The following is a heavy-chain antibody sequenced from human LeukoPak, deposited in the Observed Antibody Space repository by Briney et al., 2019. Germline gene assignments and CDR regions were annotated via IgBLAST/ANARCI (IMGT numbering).Heavy chain of an antibody. CDR1: GYTFTGYY. CDR3: ARDLKNYGDSVDY. CDR2: INPNSGGT. Sequence: ASVKVSCKASGYTFTGYYMHWVRQAPGQGLEGMGWINPNSGGTNYAQKFQGRVTMTRDTSISTAYMELSRLRSDDTAVYYCARDLKNYGDSVDYWGQGTLVTVSS. V-gene: IGHV1-2*02. J-gene: IGHJ4*02. D-gene: IGHD4-17*01.